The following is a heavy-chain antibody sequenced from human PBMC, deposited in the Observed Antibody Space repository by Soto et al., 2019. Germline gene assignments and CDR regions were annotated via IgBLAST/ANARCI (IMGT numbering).Heavy chain of an antibody. CDR2: IKSKTDGGTT. V-gene: IGHV3-15*07. Sequence: GGSLRLSCAASGFTFSNAWMNWVRQAPGKGLEWVGRIKSKTDGGTTDYAAPVKGRLTISRDDSKNTLYLQMNSLKTEDTAVYYCTTAVVSRREERYDFRLWGQGTLVTVSS. CDR1: GFTFSNAW. D-gene: IGHD3-3*01. J-gene: IGHJ4*02. CDR3: TTAVVSRREERYDFRL.